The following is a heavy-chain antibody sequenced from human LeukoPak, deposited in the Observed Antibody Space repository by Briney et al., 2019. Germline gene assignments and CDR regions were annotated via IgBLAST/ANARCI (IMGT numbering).Heavy chain of an antibody. CDR3: ARGDEIFGVETMKTRRDW. V-gene: IGHV1-2*02. D-gene: IGHD3-3*01. CDR2: INPNRGGA. Sequence: ATVKLSCKASGYTFTGYYMYWVRQAPGKGLEWMGWINPNRGGAKFAQKFRGRVTMTSHTSINTAYMEVNRLTSDDTAVYYCARGDEIFGVETMKTRRDWWRQGTLVSVSS. CDR1: GYTFTGYY. J-gene: IGHJ4*02.